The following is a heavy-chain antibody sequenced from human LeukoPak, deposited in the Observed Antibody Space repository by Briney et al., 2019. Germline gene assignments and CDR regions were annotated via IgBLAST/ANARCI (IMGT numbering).Heavy chain of an antibody. CDR1: XXX. CDR2: IYSGGST. Sequence: XXXMSXVXXAPGKGLGWVSVIYSGGSTYYADSVKGGFTISRDNSKNTLYLQMNSLRAEDTAVYYCARDREPGIAAAGGFDYWGQGTLVTVSS. D-gene: IGHD6-13*01. J-gene: IGHJ4*02. CDR3: ARDREPGIAAAGGFDY. V-gene: IGHV3-66*01.